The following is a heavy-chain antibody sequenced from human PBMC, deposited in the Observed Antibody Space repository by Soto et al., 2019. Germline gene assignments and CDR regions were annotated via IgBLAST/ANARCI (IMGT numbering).Heavy chain of an antibody. CDR2: INPSGGST. Sequence: ASVKVSCKASGYTFTSYYMHWVRQAPGQGLEWMGIINPSGGSTSYAQKFQGRVTMTRDTSTSTVYMELSSLRSEDTAVYYCARGRNYYDSSGHSFDYWGQGTLVTVSS. CDR3: ARGRNYYDSSGHSFDY. D-gene: IGHD3-22*01. J-gene: IGHJ4*02. CDR1: GYTFTSYY. V-gene: IGHV1-46*01.